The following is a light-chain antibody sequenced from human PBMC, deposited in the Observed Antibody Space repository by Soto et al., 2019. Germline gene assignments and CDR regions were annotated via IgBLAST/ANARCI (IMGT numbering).Light chain of an antibody. CDR2: DNE. V-gene: IGLV1-51*01. J-gene: IGLJ1*01. Sequence: QSVLTRPPSVSAASGQKVTISCSGSRSNVGDNYVSWYQLLPGAAPKLLISDNERRPSGIPDRFSGSKSGTTATLAIAGLQTADEAEYYCGTWDTSLSAYVFAAGTKVTVL. CDR3: GTWDTSLSAYV. CDR1: RSNVGDNY.